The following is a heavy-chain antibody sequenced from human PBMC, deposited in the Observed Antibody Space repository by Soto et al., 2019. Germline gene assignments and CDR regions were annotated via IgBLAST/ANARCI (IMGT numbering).Heavy chain of an antibody. V-gene: IGHV3-23*01. Sequence: GGSLRLSCAASGFTFSSYAMSWVRQAPGKGLEWVSAISGSGGSTYYADSVKGRSTISRDNSKNTLYLQMNSLRAEDTAVYYCAKVATMIVVVSKNYFDYWGQGTLVTVSS. CDR1: GFTFSSYA. D-gene: IGHD3-22*01. CDR2: ISGSGGST. J-gene: IGHJ4*02. CDR3: AKVATMIVVVSKNYFDY.